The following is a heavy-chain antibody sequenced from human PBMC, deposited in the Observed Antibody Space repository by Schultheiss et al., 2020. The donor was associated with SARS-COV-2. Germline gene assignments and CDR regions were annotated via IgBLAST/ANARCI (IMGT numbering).Heavy chain of an antibody. CDR2: IYPGDSDT. CDR1: GDSFTNYW. CDR3: ARQHCGGDCPFDY. Sequence: GGSLRLSCKGSGDSFTNYWIGWVRQMPGKGLDWMGIIYPGDSDTRYSPSFQGQVTISVDKSIATAYLQWRSLKASDTAMYYCARQHCGGDCPFDYWGQGTLVTVSS. J-gene: IGHJ4*02. D-gene: IGHD2-21*02. V-gene: IGHV5-51*01.